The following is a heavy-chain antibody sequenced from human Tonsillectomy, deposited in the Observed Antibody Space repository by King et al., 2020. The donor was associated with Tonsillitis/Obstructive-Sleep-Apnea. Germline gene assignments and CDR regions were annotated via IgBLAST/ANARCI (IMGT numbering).Heavy chain of an antibody. V-gene: IGHV3-23*04. CDR3: AKEREDIVVVPAAVYDYGLDG. J-gene: IGHJ6*02. Sequence: VQLVESGGGLVQPGGSLRLSCAASGFTFSSYAMSWVRQAPGKGLEWVSGISGSGGSTYYADSVKGRFTISRDNSKNTLYLQMNSLRAEDTAVYYCAKEREDIVVVPAAVYDYGLDGWGQGTTVTVSS. CDR1: GFTFSSYA. CDR2: ISGSGGST. D-gene: IGHD2-2*01.